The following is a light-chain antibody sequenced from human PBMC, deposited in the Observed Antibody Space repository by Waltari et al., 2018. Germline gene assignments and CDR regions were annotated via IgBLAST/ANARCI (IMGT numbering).Light chain of an antibody. Sequence: DIVVTQSPDSLAVSLGERATINFKSSQSVLYSSNNKNYLAWYQQKPGQPPKLLIYWASTRESGVPDRFSGSGSGTDFTLTISSLQAEDVAVYYCQQYYSTPFTFGPGTKVDIK. V-gene: IGKV4-1*01. CDR3: QQYYSTPFT. CDR1: QSVLYSSNNKNY. CDR2: WAS. J-gene: IGKJ3*01.